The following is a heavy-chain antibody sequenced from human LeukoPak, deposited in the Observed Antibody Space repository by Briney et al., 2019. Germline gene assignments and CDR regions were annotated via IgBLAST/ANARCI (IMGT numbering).Heavy chain of an antibody. CDR3: ARVNVCPRCHFDY. CDR2: ISTDGSSA. V-gene: IGHV3-74*01. Sequence: GGSLRLSCAASGFTFSSDWMHWVRQAPGKGLVWVSRISTDGSSAIYADSVKGRFTISRDNAKNTLYLQMNSLRAEDTAVYYCARVNVCPRCHFDYWGQETLVTVSS. CDR1: GFTFSSDW. J-gene: IGHJ4*02. D-gene: IGHD3-16*01.